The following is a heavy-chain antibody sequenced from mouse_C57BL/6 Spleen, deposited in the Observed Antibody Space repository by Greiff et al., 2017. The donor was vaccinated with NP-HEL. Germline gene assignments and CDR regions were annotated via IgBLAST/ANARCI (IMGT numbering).Heavy chain of an antibody. CDR2: IYPGDGDT. CDR3: AREDYSNDFDY. D-gene: IGHD2-5*01. J-gene: IGHJ2*01. CDR1: GYAFSSYW. V-gene: IGHV1-80*01. Sequence: VQLQQSGAELVKPGASVKISCKASGYAFSSYWMNWVKQRPGKGLEWIGQIYPGDGDTNYNGKFKGKATLTADKSSSTAYMQLSSLTSEDSAVYFCAREDYSNDFDYWGQGNTLTVSS.